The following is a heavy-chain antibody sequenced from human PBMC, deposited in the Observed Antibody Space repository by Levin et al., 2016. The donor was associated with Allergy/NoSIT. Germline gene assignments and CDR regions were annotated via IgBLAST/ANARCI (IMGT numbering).Heavy chain of an antibody. CDR2: ISDGGSDT. CDR3: ARWFCSGGGCYSVHYGMDV. CDR1: GFTFSSYE. V-gene: IGHV3-48*03. J-gene: IGHJ6*02. Sequence: GGSLRLSCAASGFTFSSYEMNWVRQAPGKGLEWVSYISDGGSDTQYKDSVKGRFTISRDNARNSLYLQMNSLRVEDTAVYYCARWFCSGGGCYSVHYGMDVWGQGTTVTVSS. D-gene: IGHD2-15*01.